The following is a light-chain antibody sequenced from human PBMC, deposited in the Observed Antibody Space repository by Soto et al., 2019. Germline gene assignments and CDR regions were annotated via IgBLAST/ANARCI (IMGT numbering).Light chain of an antibody. CDR3: QQRSNLLT. CDR1: QSVSSY. Sequence: EIVLTQSPATLSLSPGERATLSCRASQSVSSYLAWYQQKPGQAPRLLIYGASNRATGIPARFSGSGSGTDFTLTISSLEPEDFAVYYCQQRSNLLTFGPGTKVDIK. CDR2: GAS. V-gene: IGKV3-11*01. J-gene: IGKJ3*01.